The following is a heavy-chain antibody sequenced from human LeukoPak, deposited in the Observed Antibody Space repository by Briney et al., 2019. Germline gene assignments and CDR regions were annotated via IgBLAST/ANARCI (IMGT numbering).Heavy chain of an antibody. D-gene: IGHD6-19*01. CDR2: INPNSGYT. CDR3: ARSSGWYPVDY. Sequence: ASVKVSCKASGYTFTDYYTHWVRQAPGQGLEWMGWINPNSGYTNFAQNFHGRVSMTRDTSISTAYMDLISLRSDDTAVYYCARSSGWYPVDYWGQGTLVSVSS. CDR1: GYTFTDYY. J-gene: IGHJ4*02. V-gene: IGHV1-2*02.